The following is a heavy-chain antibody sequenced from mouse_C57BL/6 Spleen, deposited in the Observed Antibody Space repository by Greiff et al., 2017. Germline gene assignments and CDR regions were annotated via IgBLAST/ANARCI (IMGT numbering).Heavy chain of an antibody. CDR3: ARGDYGNYVDY. D-gene: IGHD2-1*01. Sequence: QVQLQQPGAELVRPGTSVKLSCKASGYTFTSYWMHWVKQRPGQGLEWIGVIDPSDSYTNYNQKFKGKATLTVDTSSSTAYMQLSSLTSEASAVYYCARGDYGNYVDYWGQGTSVTVSS. CDR1: GYTFTSYW. CDR2: IDPSDSYT. V-gene: IGHV1-59*01. J-gene: IGHJ4*01.